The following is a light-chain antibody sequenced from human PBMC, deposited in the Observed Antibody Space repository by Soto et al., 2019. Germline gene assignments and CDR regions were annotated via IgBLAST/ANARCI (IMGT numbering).Light chain of an antibody. Sequence: DIQMTQSPSTLSASVGDRVTITCRASQSISSWLAWYQQKPGKAPKLLIFGVSSLDNGVPSRFSGSGSGTEFTLTISRLQPDDFATYFCQQYSSYSWLTFGGGTKVEIK. V-gene: IGKV1-5*03. CDR2: GVS. J-gene: IGKJ4*01. CDR3: QQYSSYSWLT. CDR1: QSISSW.